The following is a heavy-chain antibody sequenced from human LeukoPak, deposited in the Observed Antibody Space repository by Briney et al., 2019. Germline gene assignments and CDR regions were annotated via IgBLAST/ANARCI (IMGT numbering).Heavy chain of an antibody. Sequence: SETLSLTCAVYGGSFSGYYWSWIRQPPGKGLEWIGEINHSGSTNYNPSLKSRVTISVDTSKNQFSLKLSSVTAADTAVYYCARGREGYYDSSGPFDYWGQGTLVTVSS. J-gene: IGHJ4*02. CDR3: ARGREGYYDSSGPFDY. V-gene: IGHV4-34*01. CDR1: GGSFSGYY. CDR2: INHSGST. D-gene: IGHD3-22*01.